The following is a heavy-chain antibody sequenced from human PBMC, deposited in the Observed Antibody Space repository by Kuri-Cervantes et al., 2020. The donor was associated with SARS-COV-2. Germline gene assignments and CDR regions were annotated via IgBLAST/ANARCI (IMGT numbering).Heavy chain of an antibody. Sequence: ASVKVSCKVSGYTLTELSMHWVRQALGKGLEWMGGFDPEDGETIYAQKFQGRVTMTEDTSTDTAYMELSSLRSEDTAVYYCARVFLEWFESYMDVWGKGTTVTVSS. V-gene: IGHV1-24*01. CDR1: GYTLTELS. J-gene: IGHJ6*03. D-gene: IGHD3-3*01. CDR2: FDPEDGET. CDR3: ARVFLEWFESYMDV.